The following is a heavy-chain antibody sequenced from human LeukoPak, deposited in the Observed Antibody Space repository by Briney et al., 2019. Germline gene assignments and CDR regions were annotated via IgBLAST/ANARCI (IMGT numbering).Heavy chain of an antibody. CDR1: GGSISSYY. J-gene: IGHJ3*02. D-gene: IGHD2-2*01. V-gene: IGHV4-4*09. CDR2: IYTSGST. Sequence: PSETLSLTCTVSGGSISSYYWSWVRQPPGKGMEWVGYIYTSGSTNYNPSLNSRVTISVVPSKNHFSLKLSSVTAADTAVYYFARHKSSTSSTGSAFDIWGQGTMVTVSS. CDR3: ARHKSSTSSTGSAFDI.